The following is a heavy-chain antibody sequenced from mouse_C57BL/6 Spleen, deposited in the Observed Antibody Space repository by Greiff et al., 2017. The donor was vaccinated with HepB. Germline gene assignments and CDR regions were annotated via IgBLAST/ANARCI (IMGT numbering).Heavy chain of an antibody. D-gene: IGHD2-4*01. CDR3: ARSEAMITTGYYYAMDY. CDR1: GYTFTSYG. J-gene: IGHJ4*01. CDR2: IYPRSGNT. V-gene: IGHV1-81*01. Sequence: QVQLQQSGAELARPGASVKLSCKASGYTFTSYGISWVKQRTGQGLEWIGEIYPRSGNTYYNEKFKGKATLTADKSSITAYMELRSLTSEDSAVYFCARSEAMITTGYYYAMDYWGQGTSVTVSS.